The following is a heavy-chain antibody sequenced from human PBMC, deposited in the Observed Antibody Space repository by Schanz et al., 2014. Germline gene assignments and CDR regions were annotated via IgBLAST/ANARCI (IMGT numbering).Heavy chain of an antibody. CDR1: GYTFNNHG. D-gene: IGHD6-13*01. J-gene: IGHJ4*02. CDR2: INPSGGSP. CDR3: ARDSEAAAGCDY. V-gene: IGHV1-46*02. Sequence: QVQLVQSGGEAKKPAASATVSCKASGYTFNNHGISWVRQAPGQGLEWKGIINPSGGSPSYAQKFQGRITMTRDTTTSTVYMELSSLRSEDAAVYYCARDSEAAAGCDYWGQGTLVNVSS.